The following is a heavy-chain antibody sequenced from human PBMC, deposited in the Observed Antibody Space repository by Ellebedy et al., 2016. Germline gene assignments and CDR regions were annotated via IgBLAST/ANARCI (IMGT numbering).Heavy chain of an antibody. D-gene: IGHD6-6*01. CDR3: ASPIATRPDY. CDR2: IKKDEDEK. Sequence: GESLKISCAASGFTFSSYWMSWVRQAPGKGLEWVASIKKDEDEKYYVDSVKGRFTISRDNAKKSLYLQMNSLRAEDTAVYYCASPIATRPDYWGQGTLVTVSS. CDR1: GFTFSSYW. V-gene: IGHV3-7*03. J-gene: IGHJ4*02.